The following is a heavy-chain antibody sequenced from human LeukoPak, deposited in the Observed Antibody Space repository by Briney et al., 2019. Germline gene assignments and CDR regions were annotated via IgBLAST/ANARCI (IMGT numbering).Heavy chain of an antibody. V-gene: IGHV3-7*01. Sequence: GGSLRLSCAVSGGTFSAYWMAWVRQSPGKGLEWVAEVNEDGSVKYYVDSMKGRFTISRDNAKNSLYLQMNSLGAEDTAVYYCAKVPRDSDCYWGQGTLVTVSS. J-gene: IGHJ4*02. CDR1: GGTFSAYW. CDR3: AKVPRDSDCY. D-gene: IGHD2-21*02. CDR2: VNEDGSVK.